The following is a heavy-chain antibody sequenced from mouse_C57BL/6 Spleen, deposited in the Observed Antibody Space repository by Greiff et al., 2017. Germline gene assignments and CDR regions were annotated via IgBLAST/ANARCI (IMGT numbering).Heavy chain of an antibody. CDR3: ARWGTTVVFDY. D-gene: IGHD1-1*01. V-gene: IGHV1-50*01. CDR1: GYTFTSYW. J-gene: IGHJ2*01. CDR2: IDPSDSYT. Sequence: VQLQQPGAELVKPGASVKLSCKASGYTFTSYWMQWVKQRPGQGLEWIGAIDPSDSYTNYNQKFKGKATLTVDTSSSTAYMQLSSLTSEDSAVYYCARWGTTVVFDYWGQGTTLTVSS.